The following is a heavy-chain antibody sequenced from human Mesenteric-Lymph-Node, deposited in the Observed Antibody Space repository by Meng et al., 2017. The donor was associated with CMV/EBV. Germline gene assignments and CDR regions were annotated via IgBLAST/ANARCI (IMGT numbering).Heavy chain of an antibody. Sequence: GGSLRLSCAASGFTFSDYYMSWIRQAPGKGLEWVSYISSSGSTIYYADSVKGRFTISRDNAKNSLYLQMNSLRAEDTAVYYRARDFGIVVVPAAIGDGMDVWGQGTTVTVSS. CDR1: GFTFSDYY. CDR3: ARDFGIVVVPAAIGDGMDV. V-gene: IGHV3-11*01. J-gene: IGHJ6*02. CDR2: ISSSGSTI. D-gene: IGHD2-2*01.